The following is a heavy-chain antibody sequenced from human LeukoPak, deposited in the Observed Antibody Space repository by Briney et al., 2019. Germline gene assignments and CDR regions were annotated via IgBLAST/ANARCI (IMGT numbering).Heavy chain of an antibody. CDR2: IYYSGST. D-gene: IGHD1-7*01. J-gene: IGHJ6*03. CDR1: GGSISSSSHY. Sequence: PSETLSLTCTVSGGSISSSSHYWGWIRQPPGKGLEWIGSIYYSGSTYYNPSLKSRVTISVDTSKNQFSLKLSSVTAADTAVYYCARLNLELRYYYYYMDVWGKGTTVTVSS. V-gene: IGHV4-39*01. CDR3: ARLNLELRYYYYYMDV.